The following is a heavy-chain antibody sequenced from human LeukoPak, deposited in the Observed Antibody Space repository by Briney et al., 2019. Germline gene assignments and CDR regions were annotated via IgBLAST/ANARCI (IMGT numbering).Heavy chain of an antibody. CDR2: IYYSGST. CDR1: GGSISSYY. J-gene: IGHJ3*02. V-gene: IGHV4-39*01. D-gene: IGHD6-13*01. CDR3: ARRLSSSNWGYAFDI. Sequence: SETLSLTCTVSGGSISSYYWSWIRQPPGKGLEWIGSIYYSGSTYDNPSLKSRVTISVDTSKNQFSLKLSSVSAADTAVYYCARRLSSSNWGYAFDIWGQGTMVTVSS.